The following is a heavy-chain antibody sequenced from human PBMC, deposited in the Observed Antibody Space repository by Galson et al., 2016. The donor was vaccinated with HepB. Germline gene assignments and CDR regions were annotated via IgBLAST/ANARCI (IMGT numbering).Heavy chain of an antibody. D-gene: IGHD3-9*01. CDR1: GGSISNYY. CDR3: TRTGILTGYYDSRRVNYFDY. J-gene: IGHJ4*02. Sequence: ETLSLTCTVSGGSISNYYWSWVRQPAGKGLEWIGRIYTSGSTNYKPSLKRRVSMSVDMSKNQFSLKLSSVTAADTAVYYCTRTGILTGYYDSRRVNYFDYWGQGTRVTVAS. V-gene: IGHV4-4*07. CDR2: IYTSGST.